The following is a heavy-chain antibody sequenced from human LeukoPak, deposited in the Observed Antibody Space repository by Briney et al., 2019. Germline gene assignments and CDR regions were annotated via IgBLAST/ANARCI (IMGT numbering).Heavy chain of an antibody. CDR2: IKQDGSEK. CDR3: ARDRGYCSSTSCLPYYYYGMDV. Sequence: GGSLRLSCAASGFTFSSYWMSWVRQAPGKGLERVANIKQDGSEKYYVDSVKGRFTISRDNAKNSLYLQMNSLRAGDTAVYYCARDRGYCSSTSCLPYYYYGMDVWGKGTTVTVSS. D-gene: IGHD2-2*01. V-gene: IGHV3-7*03. CDR1: GFTFSSYW. J-gene: IGHJ6*04.